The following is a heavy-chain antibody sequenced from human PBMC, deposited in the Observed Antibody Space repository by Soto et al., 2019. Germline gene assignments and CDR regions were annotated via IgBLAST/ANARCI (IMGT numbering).Heavy chain of an antibody. CDR1: GGTFGNSA. V-gene: IGHV1-69*12. CDR3: ARDKDRLQLGGNYYSATDV. CDR2: IIPIFSTP. Sequence: QVQLVQSGAEVREPGSSVTVSCKASGGTFGNSAISWVRQAPGQGLEWMGGIIPIFSTPDYAQKFQGRVTITADESTSTSYMELTSLRSDDTAVYDCARDKDRLQLGGNYYSATDVWGQGTTVTVSS. J-gene: IGHJ6*02. D-gene: IGHD5-12*01.